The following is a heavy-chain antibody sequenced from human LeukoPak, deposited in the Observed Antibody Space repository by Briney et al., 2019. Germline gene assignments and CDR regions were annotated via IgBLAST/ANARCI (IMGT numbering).Heavy chain of an antibody. D-gene: IGHD3-22*01. V-gene: IGHV1-8*01. CDR1: GYTFTSYD. CDR2: MNPTNGNT. CDR3: ARGFERDYYDASGYYSVD. Sequence: GASVKVSCKASGYTFTSYDINWVRQATGQGLEWMGWMNPTNGNTGYAQKFQGRVTMTRDTSITTAYMELSSLRSEDTAAYFCARGFERDYYDASGYYSVDWGQGTLVTVSS. J-gene: IGHJ4*02.